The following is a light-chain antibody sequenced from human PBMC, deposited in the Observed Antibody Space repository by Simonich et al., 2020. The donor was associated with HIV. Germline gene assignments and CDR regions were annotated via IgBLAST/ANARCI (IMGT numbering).Light chain of an antibody. CDR2: GAS. V-gene: IGKV1-12*01. Sequence: DIQMTQSPSSVSASVGDRVTITCRASQGISSWLAWYQQKPGKAPKLLIYGASRLQSGVPSRCSGSGSGTDYTLTISSLQPEDFATYYCQQYYNTLFTFGPGTKVDIK. CDR1: QGISSW. CDR3: QQYYNTLFT. J-gene: IGKJ3*01.